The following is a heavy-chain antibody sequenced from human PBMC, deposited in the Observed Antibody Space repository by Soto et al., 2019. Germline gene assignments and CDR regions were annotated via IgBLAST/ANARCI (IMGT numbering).Heavy chain of an antibody. Sequence: GGSLRLSCAASGFTFSSYWMHWVRQAPGKGLVWVSRINSDGSSTSYADSVKGRFTIPRDNAKNTLYLQMTSLRDEDTAVYYCARSVEGHFDFWGQGILVTVSS. J-gene: IGHJ4*01. CDR2: INSDGSST. CDR1: GFTFSSYW. D-gene: IGHD6-19*01. V-gene: IGHV3-74*01. CDR3: ARSVEGHFDF.